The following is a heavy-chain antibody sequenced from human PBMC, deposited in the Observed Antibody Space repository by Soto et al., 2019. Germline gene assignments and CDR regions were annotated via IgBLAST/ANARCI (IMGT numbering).Heavy chain of an antibody. J-gene: IGHJ5*02. D-gene: IGHD6-13*01. Sequence: GGSLRLSCTVSGFAFNNYGINWVRQAPGKGLEWVSSISKSDYTYYSDSVKGRFAISRDNAKSSVYLEMSSLRVEDTAVYYCARERQLVQDWLDPWGQGTQVTVSS. CDR1: GFAFNNYG. CDR3: ARERQLVQDWLDP. V-gene: IGHV3-21*01. CDR2: ISKSDYT.